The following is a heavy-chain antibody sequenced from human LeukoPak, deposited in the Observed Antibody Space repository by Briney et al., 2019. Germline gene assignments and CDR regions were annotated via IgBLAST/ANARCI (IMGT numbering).Heavy chain of an antibody. V-gene: IGHV3-23*01. CDR2: ISGSGGST. Sequence: GGSLRLSCVASGFTFSSYAMSWVRQAPGKGLEWISAISGSGGSTYYADSVKGRFIIYRDNTQNMLYLQMNGLRAEETAVYYCAKERYPLLTDYFAWGQGTLVTVSS. D-gene: IGHD3-9*01. J-gene: IGHJ5*02. CDR1: GFTFSSYA. CDR3: AKERYPLLTDYFA.